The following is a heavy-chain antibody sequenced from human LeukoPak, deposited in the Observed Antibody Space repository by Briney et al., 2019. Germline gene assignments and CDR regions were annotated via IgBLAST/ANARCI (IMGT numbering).Heavy chain of an antibody. J-gene: IGHJ3*02. CDR3: ARPRSGDLDAFDI. Sequence: GESLKISCKGSGYSFTSYWIGWVRQMPGKGLEWMGIIYPGDSDTGYSPSFQGQVTISADKSISTAYLQWSSLKASDTAMYYCARPRSGDLDAFDIWGQGTMVTVSS. D-gene: IGHD4-17*01. V-gene: IGHV5-51*01. CDR2: IYPGDSDT. CDR1: GYSFTSYW.